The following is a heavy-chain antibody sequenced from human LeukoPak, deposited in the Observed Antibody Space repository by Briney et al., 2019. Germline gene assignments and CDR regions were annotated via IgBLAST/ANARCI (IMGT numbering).Heavy chain of an antibody. CDR2: IKQDGSEK. V-gene: IGHV3-7*01. D-gene: IGHD5-12*01. CDR3: ARWGTSIVATINDY. J-gene: IGHJ4*02. Sequence: GGSLRLSCVVSGFTFSTYWMSWVRQAPGKGLECVATIKQDGSEKYYVDSVKGRFTISRDNAKNSLYLQMNSLRAEDTAVYYCARWGTSIVATINDYWGQGTLVTVSS. CDR1: GFTFSTYW.